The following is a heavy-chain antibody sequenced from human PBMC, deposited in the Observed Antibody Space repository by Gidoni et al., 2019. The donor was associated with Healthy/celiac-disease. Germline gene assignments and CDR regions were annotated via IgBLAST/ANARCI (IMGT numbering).Heavy chain of an antibody. D-gene: IGHD1-26*01. V-gene: IGHV4-59*01. Sequence: QVQLQESGPGLVKPSETLSLTCTVAGGSISSYYWSWIRKPPGKGLEWIGYIYYSGSTNYTPSLMSRVTISVDTSKNQFSLKLSSVTAADTAVYYCARGDNWFDPWGQGTLVTVSS. CDR1: GGSISSYY. J-gene: IGHJ5*02. CDR3: ARGDNWFDP. CDR2: IYYSGST.